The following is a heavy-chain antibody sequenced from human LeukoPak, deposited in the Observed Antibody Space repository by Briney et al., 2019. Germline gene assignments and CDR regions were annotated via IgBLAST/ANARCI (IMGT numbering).Heavy chain of an antibody. CDR3: ARGYMVADY. CDR1: GFTFSSYA. J-gene: IGHJ4*02. CDR2: ISYDGSNK. Sequence: LPGGSLRLSCAASGFTFSSYAMHWVRQAPGKGLEWVAVISYDGSNKYYADSVKGRFTISRDNSKNTLYLQMNSLRAEDTAVYYCARGYMVADYWGQGTLVTVSS. V-gene: IGHV3-30*04. D-gene: IGHD5-24*01.